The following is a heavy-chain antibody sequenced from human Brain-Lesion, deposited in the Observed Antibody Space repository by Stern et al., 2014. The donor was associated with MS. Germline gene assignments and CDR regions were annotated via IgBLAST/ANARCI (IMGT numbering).Heavy chain of an antibody. CDR3: ATLSPGAGGNYYRHFDY. CDR2: FDPEDGET. D-gene: IGHD1-26*01. Sequence: VQLVESGAEVKKPGASVKVSCKVSGYTLTELSMHWVRQAPRKGLEGMGGFDPEDGETIYAQKFQGRDTMTEDTSTATAYMELSSLRSEDTAVYYCATLSPGAGGNYYRHFDYWGQGTLVTVSS. V-gene: IGHV1-24*01. J-gene: IGHJ4*02. CDR1: GYTLTELS.